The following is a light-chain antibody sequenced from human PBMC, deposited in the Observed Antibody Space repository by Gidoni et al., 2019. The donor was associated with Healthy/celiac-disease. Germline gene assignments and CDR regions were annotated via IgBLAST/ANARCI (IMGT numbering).Light chain of an antibody. V-gene: IGKV2-28*01. CDR1: QSLLHSNGYTY. CDR2: LGS. CDR3: MQALQTPA. Sequence: IVMTQSPLSLPVTPGEPASISCRSSQSLLHSNGYTYLDWYLQKPGQSPQLLIYLGSNRASGVPDRFSGSGSGTDFTLKISRVEAEDVGVYYCMQALQTPAFGQGTKVEIK. J-gene: IGKJ1*01.